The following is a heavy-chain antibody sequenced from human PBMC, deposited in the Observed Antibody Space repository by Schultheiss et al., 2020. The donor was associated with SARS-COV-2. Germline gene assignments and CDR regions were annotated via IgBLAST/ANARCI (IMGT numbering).Heavy chain of an antibody. CDR1: GGSVNSYN. J-gene: IGHJ4*02. V-gene: IGHV4-4*08. D-gene: IGHD5-12*01. CDR2: IYKDGLT. Sequence: SETLSLTCAVSGGSVNSYNWGWIRQSPGRELQWIGYIYKDGLTNYHPSLKSRATISVDTSKNQFSLKLSSVTAADTAVYYCARDGYSGYDPLFDYWGQGTLVTVSS. CDR3: ARDGYSGYDPLFDY.